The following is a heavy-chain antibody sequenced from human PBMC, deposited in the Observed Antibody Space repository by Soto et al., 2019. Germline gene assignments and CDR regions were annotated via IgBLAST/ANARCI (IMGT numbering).Heavy chain of an antibody. CDR1: GYTFTSYG. D-gene: IGHD3-10*01. CDR3: AVCMFRGVIFPYYYYGMDV. Sequence: ASVKVSCKASGYTFTSYGISWVRQAPGQGLEWMGWISAYNGNTNYAQKLQGRVTMTTDTSTSTAYMELRSLRFDDTAVYYCAVCMFRGVIFPYYYYGMDVWGQGTTVTVSS. CDR2: ISAYNGNT. V-gene: IGHV1-18*01. J-gene: IGHJ6*02.